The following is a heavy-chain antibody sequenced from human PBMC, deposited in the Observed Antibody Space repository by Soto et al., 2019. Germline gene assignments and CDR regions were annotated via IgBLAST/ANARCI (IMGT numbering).Heavy chain of an antibody. V-gene: IGHV3-23*01. D-gene: IGHD6-19*01. J-gene: IGHJ4*02. CDR1: GFTFSNYA. CDR3: AKGFWAVAGTRYFDY. CDR2: ISGSGGST. Sequence: AGGSLRLSCAASGFTFSNYAMNWVRQAPGKGLEWVSVISGSGGSTYYADSVKGRFTISRDNSKNTLYLQMNSLRAEDTAVYYCAKGFWAVAGTRYFDYWGQGTLVTVSS.